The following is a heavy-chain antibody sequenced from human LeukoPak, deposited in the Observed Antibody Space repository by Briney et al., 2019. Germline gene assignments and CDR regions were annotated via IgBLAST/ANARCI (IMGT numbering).Heavy chain of an antibody. Sequence: GESLKISCKGSGYSFTSYWSGWVREMPGKGLGWMGIISPGVSDTRYSPSFQGQVTISADMSISTAYLQWSSLKASDTAMYYCARQLEGYSYGFVARDYWGQGTLVTVSS. V-gene: IGHV5-51*01. D-gene: IGHD5-18*01. CDR1: GYSFTSYW. CDR3: ARQLEGYSYGFVARDY. CDR2: ISPGVSDT. J-gene: IGHJ4*02.